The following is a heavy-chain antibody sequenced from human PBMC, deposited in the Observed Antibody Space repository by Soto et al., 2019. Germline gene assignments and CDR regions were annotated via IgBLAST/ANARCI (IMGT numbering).Heavy chain of an antibody. CDR1: GGPISSYY. J-gene: IGHJ4*02. CDR3: ARGGYQSIDY. CDR2: FFYSGST. D-gene: IGHD5-12*01. Sequence: PSETLSLTCTVSGGPISSYYWSWIRQPPGKGLEWIGYFFYSGSTNYNPSLKSRVTISVDTSKNQFSLKLNSVTAADTAVYYCARGGYQSIDYWGQGTLVTVSS. V-gene: IGHV4-59*01.